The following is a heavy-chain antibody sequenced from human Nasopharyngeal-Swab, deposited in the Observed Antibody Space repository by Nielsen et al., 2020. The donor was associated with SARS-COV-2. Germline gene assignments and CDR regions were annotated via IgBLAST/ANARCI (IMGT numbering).Heavy chain of an antibody. V-gene: IGHV3-23*01. D-gene: IGHD6-19*01. CDR2: ISGSGDIT. CDR1: GFSFSNYV. CDR3: ATLGYSSGWYPPY. J-gene: IGHJ4*02. Sequence: GESLKISYAASGFSFSNYVMSWVRQAPGKGLDWVSSISGSGDITAYADSVKGRFTISRDNSKNTVDLQMNSLRPDDTAVYYCATLGYSSGWYPPYWGQGTLVTVSS.